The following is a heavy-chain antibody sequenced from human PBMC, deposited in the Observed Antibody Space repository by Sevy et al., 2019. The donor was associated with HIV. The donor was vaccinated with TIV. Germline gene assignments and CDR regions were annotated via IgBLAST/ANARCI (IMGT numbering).Heavy chain of an antibody. CDR1: GFTLSTYD. CDR2: ISGSGGST. V-gene: IGHV3-23*01. CDR3: AKDTRFERFLEGGG. D-gene: IGHD3-3*01. J-gene: IGHJ6*02. Sequence: GGSLRLSCAASGFTLSTYDMSWVRQAPGKGLEWVSGISGSGGSTYYADSVKGRFTISRDNSKNTLYLQMNSLRGEDTAVYYCAKDTRFERFLEGGGWGQGTTVTVSS.